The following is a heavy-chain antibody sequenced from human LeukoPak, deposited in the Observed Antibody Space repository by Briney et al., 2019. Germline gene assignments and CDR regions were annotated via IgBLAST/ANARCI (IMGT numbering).Heavy chain of an antibody. Sequence: GGSLRLSCAASGFTFSSYAMSWVRQAPGKGLEWVSAISGSGGSTYYADSVKGRFTISRDNSKNTLYLQMNSLRAEDTAVCYCAKDSWKWELHAEYFQHWGQGTLVTVSS. D-gene: IGHD1-26*01. V-gene: IGHV3-23*01. CDR1: GFTFSSYA. CDR2: ISGSGGST. J-gene: IGHJ1*01. CDR3: AKDSWKWELHAEYFQH.